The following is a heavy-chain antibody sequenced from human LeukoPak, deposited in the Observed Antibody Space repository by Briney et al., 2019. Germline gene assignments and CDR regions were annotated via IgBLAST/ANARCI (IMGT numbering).Heavy chain of an antibody. CDR1: GGSFSGYY. J-gene: IGHJ4*02. D-gene: IGHD6-13*01. Sequence: PSETLSLTCAVSGGSFSGYYWSWIRQPPGKGLEWIGEINHSGSTNYNPSLKSRVTISVDTSKNQFSLKLSSVTAADTAVYYCASRRHRSSWYINYWGQGTLVTVSS. CDR2: INHSGST. V-gene: IGHV4-34*01. CDR3: ASRRHRSSWYINY.